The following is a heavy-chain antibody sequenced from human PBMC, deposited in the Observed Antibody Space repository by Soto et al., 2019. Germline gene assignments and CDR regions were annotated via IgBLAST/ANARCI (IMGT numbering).Heavy chain of an antibody. Sequence: QVQLVESGGGVVQPGRSLRLSCAASGFTFSSYGMHWVRQAPGKGLEWVAVISYDGSNKYYADSVKGRFTISRDNSKNTLYRQMNSLRAEDTAVYYCAKDSFPLGTKSPFDYWGQGTLVTVSS. CDR3: AKDSFPLGTKSPFDY. D-gene: IGHD3-16*02. J-gene: IGHJ4*02. CDR2: ISYDGSNK. CDR1: GFTFSSYG. V-gene: IGHV3-30*18.